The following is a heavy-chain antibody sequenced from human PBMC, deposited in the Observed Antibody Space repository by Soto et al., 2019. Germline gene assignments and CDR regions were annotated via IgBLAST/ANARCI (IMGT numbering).Heavy chain of an antibody. D-gene: IGHD3-22*01. CDR1: GGSVSTYY. Sequence: PSETLSLTCSVSGGSVSTYYWTWIRQPPGKGLEWIGYSYHSGSTYYNPSLKSRVTISVDRSKNQFSLKLSSVTAADTAVYYCARGLYYYDSSGYYLGNWFDHWGQGTLVTAPQ. V-gene: IGHV4-59*02. CDR2: SYHSGST. CDR3: ARGLYYYDSSGYYLGNWFDH. J-gene: IGHJ5*02.